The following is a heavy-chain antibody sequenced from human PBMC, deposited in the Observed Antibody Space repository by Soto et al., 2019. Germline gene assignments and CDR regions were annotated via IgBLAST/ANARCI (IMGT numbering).Heavy chain of an antibody. CDR1: GGSISSGGYY. V-gene: IGHV4-31*03. J-gene: IGHJ6*03. CDR2: IYYSGST. CDR3: ARDGGGRGRTLRPSYYYMDV. D-gene: IGHD2-15*01. Sequence: SETLSLTCTVSGGSISSGGYYWSWIRQHPGKGLEWIGYIYYSGSTYYNPSLKSRVTISVDTSKNQFSLKLSSVTAADTAVYYCARDGGGRGRTLRPSYYYMDVWGKGTTVTVSS.